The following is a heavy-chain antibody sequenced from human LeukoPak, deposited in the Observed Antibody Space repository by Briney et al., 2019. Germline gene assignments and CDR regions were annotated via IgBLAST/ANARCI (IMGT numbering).Heavy chain of an antibody. CDR1: GFTFSSYA. J-gene: IGHJ4*02. V-gene: IGHV3-30*04. D-gene: IGHD7-27*01. CDR2: ISYDGSNK. CDR3: ARDGDWGSPSYYFDY. Sequence: GRSLRLSCAASGFTFSSYAMHWVRQAPGKGPEWVAVISYDGSNKYYADSVKGRFTISRDNSKNTLYLQMNSLRAEDTAVYYCARDGDWGSPSYYFDYWGQGTLVTVSS.